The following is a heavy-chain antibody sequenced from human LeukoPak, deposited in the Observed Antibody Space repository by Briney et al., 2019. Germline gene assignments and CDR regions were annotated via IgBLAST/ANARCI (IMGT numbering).Heavy chain of an antibody. CDR2: ISAYNGNT. J-gene: IGHJ4*02. V-gene: IGHV1-18*01. D-gene: IGHD3-22*01. CDR1: GYIFISYG. CDR3: ARDVRGIVGMDYFDY. Sequence: GPSVKVSCKASGYIFISYGISWVRQAPGQGLEWMGWISAYNGNTKDAQKLQGRVTMTTDTSTSTAYMELRSLRSDDTAVYYCARDVRGIVGMDYFDYWGQGTLVTVSS.